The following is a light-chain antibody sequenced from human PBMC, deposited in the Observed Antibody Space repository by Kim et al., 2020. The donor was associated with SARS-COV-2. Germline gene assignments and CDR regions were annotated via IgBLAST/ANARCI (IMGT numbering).Light chain of an antibody. V-gene: IGKV3D-20*01. Sequence: PGERATLSCGASQSVSNSYLAWYQHKPGLAPRLLIYDASSRATGIPDRFSGSGSGTDFTLTISRLEPEDFAVYYCQQYGSSWTFGQGTKVEI. CDR2: DAS. J-gene: IGKJ1*01. CDR1: QSVSNSY. CDR3: QQYGSSWT.